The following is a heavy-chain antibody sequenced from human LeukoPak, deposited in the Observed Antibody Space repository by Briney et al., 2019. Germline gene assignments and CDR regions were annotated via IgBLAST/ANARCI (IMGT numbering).Heavy chain of an antibody. Sequence: ASVTVSCNTSGYTFTGYYMHWVRQAPGQGLECMGWINPHSGGTNYAQKFQGRVTMTRDTSISTVYMELSRLRSDDTAAYYCAKSRRGLAFDNWGQGTMVTVSS. J-gene: IGHJ3*02. CDR3: AKSRRGLAFDN. CDR2: INPHSGGT. CDR1: GYTFTGYY. V-gene: IGHV1-2*02. D-gene: IGHD2-2*01.